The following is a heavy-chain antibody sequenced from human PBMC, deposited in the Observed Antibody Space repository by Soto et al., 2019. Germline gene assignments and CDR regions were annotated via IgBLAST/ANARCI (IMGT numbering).Heavy chain of an antibody. Sequence: HPGGSLRLSCAASGFTFDDYAMHWVRQAPGKGLEWVSGISWNSGSIGYADSVKGRFTISRDNAKNSLYLQMNSLRAEDTALYYCAKDIGWWLRGIDYWGQGTLVTVSS. CDR3: AKDIGWWLRGIDY. CDR2: ISWNSGSI. V-gene: IGHV3-9*01. J-gene: IGHJ4*02. CDR1: GFTFDDYA. D-gene: IGHD5-12*01.